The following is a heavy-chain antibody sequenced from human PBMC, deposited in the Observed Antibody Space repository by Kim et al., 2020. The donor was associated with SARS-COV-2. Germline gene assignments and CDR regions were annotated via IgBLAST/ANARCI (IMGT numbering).Heavy chain of an antibody. CDR2: FYYSGST. J-gene: IGHJ3*02. CDR3: AREGGPPASYSGSYLRAHAFEI. D-gene: IGHD1-26*01. Sequence: SETLSLTCNVSGGSISSYYWSWIRQPPGKGLEWIGYFYYSGSTNYNPSLKSRVTISVDTSKNQFSLKLSSVTAADTAVYYCAREGGPPASYSGSYLRAHAFEIWGQGTMVTVSS. V-gene: IGHV4-59*13. CDR1: GGSISSYY.